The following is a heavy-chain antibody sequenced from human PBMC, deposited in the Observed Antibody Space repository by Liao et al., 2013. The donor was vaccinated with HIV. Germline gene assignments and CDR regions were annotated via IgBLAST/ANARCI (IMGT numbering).Heavy chain of an antibody. CDR1: GGSLSTYY. CDR3: ARGYCSGGTCYSLSDTDAFDI. D-gene: IGHD2-15*01. CDR2: IESSGGT. Sequence: QVQLHESGPGLVKPSETLSLTCTVSGGSLSTYYWSWIRQPAGKDLEWIGRIESSGGTHYNPSLRSRVTMSVDTSKNQFSLNLSSVTAADTAVYYCARGYCSGGTCYSLSDTDAFDIWGQGTMVTVSS. V-gene: IGHV4-4*07. J-gene: IGHJ3*02.